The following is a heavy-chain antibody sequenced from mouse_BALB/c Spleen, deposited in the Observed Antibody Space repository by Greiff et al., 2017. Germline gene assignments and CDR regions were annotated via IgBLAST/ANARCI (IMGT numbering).Heavy chain of an antibody. D-gene: IGHD2-2*01. CDR1: GFTFTDYY. CDR3: ARGVYGYEAWFAY. J-gene: IGHJ3*01. Sequence: EVQRVESGGGLVQPGGSLRLSCATSGFTFTDYYMSWVRQPPGKALEWLGFIRNKANGYTTEYSASVKGRFTISRDNSQSILYLQMNTLRAEDSATYYCARGVYGYEAWFAYWGQGTLVTVSA. V-gene: IGHV7-3*02. CDR2: IRNKANGYTT.